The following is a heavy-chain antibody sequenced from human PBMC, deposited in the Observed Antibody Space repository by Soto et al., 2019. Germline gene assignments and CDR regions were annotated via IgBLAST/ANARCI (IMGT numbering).Heavy chain of an antibody. Sequence: PSETLSLTCTVSGGSISSGGYYWSWIRQHPGKGPEWIGYIYYSGSTYYNPSLKSRVTISVDTSKNQFSLKLSSVTAADTAVYYCARDWETAAAGHYYYYGMEVWGQGTTVTVSS. V-gene: IGHV4-31*03. J-gene: IGHJ6*02. CDR2: IYYSGST. CDR1: GGSISSGGYY. CDR3: ARDWETAAAGHYYYYGMEV. D-gene: IGHD6-13*01.